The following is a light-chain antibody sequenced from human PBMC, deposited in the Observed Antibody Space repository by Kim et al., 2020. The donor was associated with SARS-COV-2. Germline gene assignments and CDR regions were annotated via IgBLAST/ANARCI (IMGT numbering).Light chain of an antibody. CDR1: SSDVGGYNY. CDR3: CSYAGSPPYV. Sequence: QSALTQPRSVSGSPGQSVTIPCTGTSSDVGGYNYVSWYQQHPGKAPKLMIYDVNERPSGVPDRFSGSKSGNTASLTISGLQAEDEADYYCCSYAGSPPYVFGTGTKVTVL. V-gene: IGLV2-11*01. J-gene: IGLJ1*01. CDR2: DVN.